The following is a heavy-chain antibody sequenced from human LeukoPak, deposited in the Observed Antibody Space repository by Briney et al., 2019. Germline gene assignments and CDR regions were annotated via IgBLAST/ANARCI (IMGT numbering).Heavy chain of an antibody. CDR3: ASLYVYCSSTSCYQDIWFDP. D-gene: IGHD2-2*01. CDR1: GGSFSRYY. J-gene: IGHJ5*02. V-gene: IGHV4-34*01. Sequence: SETLSLTCAVYGGSFSRYYWSWIRQPPEKGLEWIGEINHSGSTNYNPSLKSRVTISVDKSKNQFSLKLSSVTAADTAVYYCASLYVYCSSTSCYQDIWFDPWGQGTLVTVSS. CDR2: INHSGST.